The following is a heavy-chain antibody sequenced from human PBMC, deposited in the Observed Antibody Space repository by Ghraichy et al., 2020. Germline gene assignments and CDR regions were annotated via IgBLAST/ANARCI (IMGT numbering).Heavy chain of an antibody. CDR1: GFTFNNYA. Sequence: LSLTCAASGFTFNNYAMNWVRQAPGKGLEWVSAISGSGGSTYYAHSVKGRFTISRDNSKNTLYLQMNSLRAEVTAVYYWAKPAPPARPPGGYYYGMDVWGKVTTVTVSS. V-gene: IGHV3-23*01. D-gene: IGHD3-10*01. J-gene: IGHJ6*04. CDR2: ISGSGGST. CDR3: AKPAPPARPPGGYYYGMDV.